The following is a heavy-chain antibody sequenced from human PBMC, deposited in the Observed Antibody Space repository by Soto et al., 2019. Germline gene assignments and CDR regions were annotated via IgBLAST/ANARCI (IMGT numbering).Heavy chain of an antibody. CDR3: ARTFDYYGMDV. J-gene: IGHJ6*02. CDR1: GYSIASGYS. V-gene: IGHV4-38-2*01. CDR2: IYHAWSV. Sequence: SETLSLTCAVSGYSIASGYSWAWIRHAPGKGLEWSGSIYHAWSVYYNPFLNGRVALSMDTSKNHFSLKLASVTAADTAVYYCARTFDYYGMDVWGQGTTVTVSS.